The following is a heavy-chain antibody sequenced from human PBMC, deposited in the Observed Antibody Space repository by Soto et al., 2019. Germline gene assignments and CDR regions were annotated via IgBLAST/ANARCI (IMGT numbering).Heavy chain of an antibody. CDR3: AASIFYYGMDV. V-gene: IGHV5-51*01. CDR2: IYPGDSDT. CDR1: GYTFTKYW. J-gene: IGHJ6*02. Sequence: PGESLKISCKGSGYTFTKYWIGWLRQMPGKGLEWMGIIYPGDSDTKYNPSFQGQVTISADKSITTTYLQWSSLKASDTAIYYCAASIFYYGMDVWGQGTTVTVSS.